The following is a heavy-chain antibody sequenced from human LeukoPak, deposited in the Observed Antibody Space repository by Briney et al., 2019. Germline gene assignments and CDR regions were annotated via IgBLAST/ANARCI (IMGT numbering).Heavy chain of an antibody. J-gene: IGHJ3*02. D-gene: IGHD3-9*01. Sequence: PETLSLTCTVSGGSISSYYWSWIRQPPGKGLEWIGYIYYSGSTNYNPSLKSRATISVDTSKNQFSLKLSSVTAADTAVYYCARHLYYDILTGYYNDAFDIWGQGTMVTVSS. CDR1: GGSISSYY. CDR3: ARHLYYDILTGYYNDAFDI. CDR2: IYYSGST. V-gene: IGHV4-59*08.